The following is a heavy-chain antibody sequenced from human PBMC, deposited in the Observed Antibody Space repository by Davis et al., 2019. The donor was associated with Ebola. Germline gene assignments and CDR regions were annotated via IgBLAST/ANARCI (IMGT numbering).Heavy chain of an antibody. V-gene: IGHV4-34*01. J-gene: IGHJ5*02. CDR3: ARGRPSPGDYVSWFDP. CDR1: SGSFSGYY. D-gene: IGHD4-17*01. Sequence: SETLSLTCAVYSGSFSGYYWSWIRQPPGKGLEWIGEINHSGSTNYNPSLKSRVTISVDTSKNQFSLKLSSVTAADTAVYYCARGRPSPGDYVSWFDPWGQGTLVTVSS. CDR2: INHSGST.